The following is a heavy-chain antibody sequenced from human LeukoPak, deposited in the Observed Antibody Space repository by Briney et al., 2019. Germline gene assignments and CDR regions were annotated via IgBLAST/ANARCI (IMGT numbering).Heavy chain of an antibody. CDR2: IRSKTDGGTT. V-gene: IGHV3-15*01. D-gene: IGHD6-19*01. Sequence: GGSLRLSCAASGFTFNNAWMSWVRQAPGKGLEWVGRIRSKTDGGTTDHSAPVQDRFTISRDDSKNMLYLQMNSLRSDDTAVYFCATGGITVTGTLDYWGRGTLVTVSS. CDR1: GFTFNNAW. CDR3: ATGGITVTGTLDY. J-gene: IGHJ4*02.